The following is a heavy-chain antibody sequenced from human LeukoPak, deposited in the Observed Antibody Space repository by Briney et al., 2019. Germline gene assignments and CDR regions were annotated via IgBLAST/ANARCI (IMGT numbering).Heavy chain of an antibody. J-gene: IGHJ6*02. V-gene: IGHV3-74*01. Sequence: GGSLRLSCAASGFTFTTYWMHWVRHAPGKGLVWVSHINSDGSITSYADSVKGRFTISRDNAKNTLYLQMNSLRAEDTAVYYCARDAVDTANAVWGQGTTVAVSS. CDR2: INSDGSIT. CDR3: ARDAVDTANAV. D-gene: IGHD5-18*01. CDR1: GFTFTTYW.